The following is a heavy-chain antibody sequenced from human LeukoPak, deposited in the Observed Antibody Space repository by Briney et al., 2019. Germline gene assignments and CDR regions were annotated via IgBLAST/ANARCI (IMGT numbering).Heavy chain of an antibody. CDR3: ARPHCSGATCYSRYFDD. J-gene: IGHJ4*02. Sequence: GGSLRLSCAASGFIFSSYSMTWVRQAPGKGLEWVSYISSRSDTIYYADPVKGRFIISRDNAKNSLYLQMNSLRAEDTAVYYCARPHCSGATCYSRYFDDWGQGTLVTVSS. CDR2: ISSRSDTI. V-gene: IGHV3-48*01. D-gene: IGHD2-15*01. CDR1: GFIFSSYS.